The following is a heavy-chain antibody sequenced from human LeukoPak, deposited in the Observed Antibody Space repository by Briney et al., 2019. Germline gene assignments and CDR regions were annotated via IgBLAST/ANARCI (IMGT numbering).Heavy chain of an antibody. CDR2: ISSSGSTI. Sequence: GGSLRLSCAASGFTFSSYEMNWVRQAPGEGLEWVSYISSSGSTIYYADSVKGRFTISRDNAKNSLYLQMNSLRAEDTAVYYCGREGDSGYDSYFDYWGQGTLVTVSS. J-gene: IGHJ4*02. D-gene: IGHD5-12*01. CDR3: GREGDSGYDSYFDY. V-gene: IGHV3-48*03. CDR1: GFTFSSYE.